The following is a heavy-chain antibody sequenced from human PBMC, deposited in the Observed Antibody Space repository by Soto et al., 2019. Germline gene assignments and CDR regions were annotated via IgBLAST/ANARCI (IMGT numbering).Heavy chain of an antibody. D-gene: IGHD2-2*01. CDR2: IIPILGIA. Sequence: SVKVSCKASGCTFSSYTISWVRQAPGQGLEWMGRIIPILGIANYAQKFQGRVTITADKSTSTAYMELSSLRSEDTAVYYCARLIVVPAASTTPWFDPWGQGTLVTVSS. CDR3: ARLIVVPAASTTPWFDP. V-gene: IGHV1-69*02. J-gene: IGHJ5*02. CDR1: GCTFSSYT.